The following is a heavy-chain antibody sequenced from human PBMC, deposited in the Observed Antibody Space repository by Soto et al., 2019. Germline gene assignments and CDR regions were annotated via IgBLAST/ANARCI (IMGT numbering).Heavy chain of an antibody. J-gene: IGHJ5*02. V-gene: IGHV4-30-2*01. CDR2: IYHFGST. D-gene: IGHD3-10*02. CDR3: ACSIRDNWFDP. Sequence: TLSLTCAFSGGSISSGGYSWSWIRQPPGKGLEWIGYIYHFGSTYYNPSLKSRVTISVDRSKNQFSLKLSSVTAADTAVYYCACSIRDNWFDPWGQGTLFTVSS. CDR1: GGSISSGGYS.